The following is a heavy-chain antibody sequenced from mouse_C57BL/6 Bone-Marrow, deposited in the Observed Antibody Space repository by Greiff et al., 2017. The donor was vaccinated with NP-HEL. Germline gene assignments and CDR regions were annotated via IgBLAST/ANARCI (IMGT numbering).Heavy chain of an antibody. CDR2: IDPENGDT. V-gene: IGHV14-4*01. CDR1: GFNITDDY. D-gene: IGHD1-1*01. CDR3: TPYYYGSSQAWFAY. Sequence: EVQLQQSGAELVRPGASVKLSCTASGFNITDDYMHWVKQRPEQGLEWIGWIDPENGDTEYASKFQGKATITSDTSSNTAYLQLSSLTSEDTAVYYCTPYYYGSSQAWFAYWGQGTLVTVSA. J-gene: IGHJ3*01.